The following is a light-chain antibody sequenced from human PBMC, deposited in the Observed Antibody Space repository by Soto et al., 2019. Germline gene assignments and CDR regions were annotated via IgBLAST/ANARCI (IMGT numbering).Light chain of an antibody. CDR3: QQRSNWRYT. V-gene: IGKV3-11*01. CDR1: QSVSSY. J-gene: IGKJ2*01. Sequence: EIVLTQSPATLSLSPGERATLSCRASQSVSSYLVWYQQKPGQAPRLLIYDASNRATGIPARFSGSGSGTDFTLTIISLEPEDFAVYYCQQRSNWRYTFVQGTKLEIK. CDR2: DAS.